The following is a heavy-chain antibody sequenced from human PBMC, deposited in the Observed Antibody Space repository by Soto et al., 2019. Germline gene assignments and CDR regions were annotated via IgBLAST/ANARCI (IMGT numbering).Heavy chain of an antibody. CDR1: GYSISSSNW. V-gene: IGHV4-28*01. CDR2: IYYSGST. J-gene: IGHJ3*02. D-gene: IGHD2-15*01. Sequence: QVQLQESGPGLVKPSDTLSLTCAVSGYSISSSNWWGWFRKPPGKGLEWIGYIYYSGSTYYSPSLKSRVTMSVDTSKNQFSLKLSSVTAVDTAVYYCARTSGADAFDIWGQGTMVTVSS. CDR3: ARTSGADAFDI.